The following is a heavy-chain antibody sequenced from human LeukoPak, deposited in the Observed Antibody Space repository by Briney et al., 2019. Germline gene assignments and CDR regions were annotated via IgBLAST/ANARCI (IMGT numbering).Heavy chain of an antibody. CDR2: ITDAVGST. CDR1: GFTFSSSS. V-gene: IGHV3-23*01. Sequence: PGGSLRLSCAGSGFTFSSSSISWVRQAPGKGLEWVSAITDAVGSTHYADSVKGRFTISSDNSKNTVYLQMNSLRPEDMAVYYRARGNWGSVYYYGMDVWGQGTTVTVSS. J-gene: IGHJ6*02. D-gene: IGHD7-27*01. CDR3: ARGNWGSVYYYGMDV.